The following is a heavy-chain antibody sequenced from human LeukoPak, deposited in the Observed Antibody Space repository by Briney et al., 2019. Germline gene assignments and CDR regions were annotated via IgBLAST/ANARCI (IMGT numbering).Heavy chain of an antibody. CDR3: AREGTDAFDI. CDR1: GGSISSYY. V-gene: IGHV4-59*01. CDR2: TYYSGST. J-gene: IGHJ3*02. Sequence: SETLSLTCTVSGGSISSYYWSWIRQPPGKGLEWIGYTYYSGSTNYNPSLKSRVTISVDTSKNQFSLKLSSVTAADTAVYYCAREGTDAFDIWGQGTMVTVSS.